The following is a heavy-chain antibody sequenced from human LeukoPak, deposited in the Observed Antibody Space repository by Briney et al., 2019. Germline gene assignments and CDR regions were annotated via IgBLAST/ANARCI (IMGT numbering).Heavy chain of an antibody. J-gene: IGHJ6*03. V-gene: IGHV3-21*01. D-gene: IGHD6-13*01. Sequence: GGSLRLSCAASGFTFSSYWMSWVRQAPGKGLEWVSSISTSSSYIYYADSVKGRFTISRDNARNSLYLQMNTLRAEDTAVYYCAGGSSSSYYYYYYMDVWGKGTTVTVSS. CDR1: GFTFSSYW. CDR2: ISTSSSYI. CDR3: AGGSSSSYYYYYYMDV.